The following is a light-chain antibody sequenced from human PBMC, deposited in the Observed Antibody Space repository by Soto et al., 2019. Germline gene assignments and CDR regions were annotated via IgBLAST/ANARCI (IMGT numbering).Light chain of an antibody. V-gene: IGKV3-20*01. CDR2: GAS. CDR3: QQYGSSSSYT. Sequence: EIVLTQSPGTLSLSPGERATLSCRASQSVSSSYLAWYQQKPGQAPRLLIYGASSRATGSPDRFSGSGSGTEFTLTISRLEPEDFAVYYCQQYGSSSSYTFGQGTKLEIK. CDR1: QSVSSSY. J-gene: IGKJ2*01.